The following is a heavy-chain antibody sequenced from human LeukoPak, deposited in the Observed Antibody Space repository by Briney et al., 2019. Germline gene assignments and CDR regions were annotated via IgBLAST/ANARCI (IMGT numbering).Heavy chain of an antibody. D-gene: IGHD6-19*01. CDR2: ISSSSSTI. CDR1: GFTFSSYS. CDR3: ARASQWLPPAPYYYYYYMDV. Sequence: GGSLRLSCAASGFTFSSYSMNWVRQAPGKGLEWVSYISSSSSTIYYADSVKGRFTISRDNAKNSLYLQMNSLRAEDTAVYYCARASQWLPPAPYYYYYYMDVWGKGTTVTVSS. V-gene: IGHV3-48*01. J-gene: IGHJ6*03.